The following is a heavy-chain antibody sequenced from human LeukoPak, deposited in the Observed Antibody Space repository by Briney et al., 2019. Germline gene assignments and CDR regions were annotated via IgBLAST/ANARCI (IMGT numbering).Heavy chain of an antibody. CDR2: INEDGSRK. J-gene: IGHJ6*02. V-gene: IGHV3-74*01. CDR3: ARRDSSFGMDV. D-gene: IGHD3-22*01. Sequence: RGAPRLSCAGSGFTFSNYGVHWVRQAPGKRLGWVSRINEDGSRKDYADFVKGRFTPSRDNAKNTMYLQMDSLRAEDTAVYYGARRDSSFGMDVWGQGTTVTVFS. CDR1: GFTFSNYG.